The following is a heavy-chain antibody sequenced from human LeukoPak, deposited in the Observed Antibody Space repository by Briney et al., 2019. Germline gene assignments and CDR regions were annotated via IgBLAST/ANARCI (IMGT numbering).Heavy chain of an antibody. CDR3: AREVGGYRYGYRPTELSWYFDL. Sequence: PSETLSLTCTVSGYSISSGYYWGWIRQPAGKGLEWIGRIYTSGSTNYNPSLKSRVTISVDTSKNQFPLKLSSVTAADTAVYYCAREVGGYRYGYRPTELSWYFDLWGRGTLVTVSP. D-gene: IGHD5-18*01. J-gene: IGHJ2*01. CDR2: IYTSGST. V-gene: IGHV4-61*02. CDR1: GYSISSGYY.